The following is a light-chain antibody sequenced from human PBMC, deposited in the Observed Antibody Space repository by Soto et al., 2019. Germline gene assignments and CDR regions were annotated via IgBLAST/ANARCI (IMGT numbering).Light chain of an antibody. CDR3: QSYDSGLSGSRV. Sequence: QSVLTQPPSVSGAPGQRVTISCTGSSSNIGAGYDVHWYQQLPGTAPKLLIYGNSNRPSGVPDRFSGSKSGTSASLAITGLQAEGEADYYCQSYDSGLSGSRVFGTGTKVTVL. CDR1: SSNIGAGYD. V-gene: IGLV1-40*01. CDR2: GNS. J-gene: IGLJ1*01.